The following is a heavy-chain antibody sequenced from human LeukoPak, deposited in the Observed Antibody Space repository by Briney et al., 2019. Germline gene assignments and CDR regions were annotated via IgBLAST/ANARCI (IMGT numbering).Heavy chain of an antibody. CDR3: AKGSSGYFFDL. CDR1: GFIFNNYG. D-gene: IGHD3-22*01. Sequence: QSGGSLRLSCAASGFIFNNYGLVWVRQAPGKGLEWVSAISNDGGGTTYADFVKGRFSVSRDNSKNTLFLQMNSLSAEDTALYYCAKGSSGYFFDLWGQGTLVTVSS. V-gene: IGHV3-23*01. CDR2: ISNDGGGT. J-gene: IGHJ4*02.